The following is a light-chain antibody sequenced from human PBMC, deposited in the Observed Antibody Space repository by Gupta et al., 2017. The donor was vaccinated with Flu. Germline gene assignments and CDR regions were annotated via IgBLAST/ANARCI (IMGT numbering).Light chain of an antibody. V-gene: IGKV1-39*01. CDR3: QHSYSTPPFT. CDR1: QSISSY. Sequence: DIQMTQSPSSLSASVGDRVTITCRASQSISSYLNWYQQKPGKAPKLLIYAASSLQSGVPSRFSGSGSGTDFTLTISSLQPEDFATYDCQHSYSTPPFTFGPGTKVDIK. J-gene: IGKJ3*01. CDR2: AAS.